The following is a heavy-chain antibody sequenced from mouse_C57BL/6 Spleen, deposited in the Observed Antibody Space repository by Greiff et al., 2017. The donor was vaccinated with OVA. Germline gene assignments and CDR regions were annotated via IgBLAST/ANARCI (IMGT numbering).Heavy chain of an antibody. Sequence: QVQLQQSGAELVKPGASVKISCKASGYAFRSYWMNWVKQRPGKGLEWIGQIYPGDGDTNYNGKFKGKATLTADKSSSTAYMQLSSLTSEDSAVYFCARGYGSSHWYFDVWGTGTTVTVSS. CDR3: ARGYGSSHWYFDV. CDR1: GYAFRSYW. D-gene: IGHD1-1*01. V-gene: IGHV1-80*01. J-gene: IGHJ1*03. CDR2: IYPGDGDT.